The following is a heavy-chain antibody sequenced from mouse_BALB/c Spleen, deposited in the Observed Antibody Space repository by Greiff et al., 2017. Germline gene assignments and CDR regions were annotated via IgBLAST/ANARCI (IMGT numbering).Heavy chain of an antibody. CDR1: GFTFSSYG. Sequence: EVMLVESGGDLVKPVGSLKLSCAASGFTFSSYGMSWVRQTPDKRLEWVATISSGGSYTYYPDSVKGRFTISRDNAKNTLYLQMSSLKSEDTAMYYCARRYYGSSYPNYFDYWGQGTTLTVSS. V-gene: IGHV5-6*02. CDR2: ISSGGSYT. J-gene: IGHJ2*01. CDR3: ARRYYGSSYPNYFDY. D-gene: IGHD1-1*01.